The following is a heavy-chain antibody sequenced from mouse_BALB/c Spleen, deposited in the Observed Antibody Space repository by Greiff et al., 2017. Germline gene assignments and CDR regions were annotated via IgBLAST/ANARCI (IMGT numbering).Heavy chain of an antibody. D-gene: IGHD4-1*01. V-gene: IGHV1-54*01. CDR2: INPGSGGT. J-gene: IGHJ4*01. CDR1: GYAFTNYL. CDR3: ARGPFVTGGYAMDY. Sequence: QVQLKESGAELVRPGTSVKVSCKASGYAFTNYLIEWVKQRPGQGLEWIGVINPGSGGTNYNEKFKGKATLTADKSSSTAYMQLSSLTSDDSAVYFCARGPFVTGGYAMDYWGQGTSVTVSS.